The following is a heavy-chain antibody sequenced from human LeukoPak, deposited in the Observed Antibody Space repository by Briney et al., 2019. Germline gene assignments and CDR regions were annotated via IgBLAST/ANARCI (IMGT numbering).Heavy chain of an antibody. Sequence: ASVKVSCKASGYTFTSYYMHWVRQAPGQGLEWMGIINLSGGRTSYAQQFRGRVTMTRDTSTSTVYMELSRLRSEDTAVYYCARDLAPAGRGYYYGMDVWGQGTTVTVSS. V-gene: IGHV1-46*01. D-gene: IGHD6-13*01. CDR1: GYTFTSYY. CDR3: ARDLAPAGRGYYYGMDV. J-gene: IGHJ6*02. CDR2: INLSGGRT.